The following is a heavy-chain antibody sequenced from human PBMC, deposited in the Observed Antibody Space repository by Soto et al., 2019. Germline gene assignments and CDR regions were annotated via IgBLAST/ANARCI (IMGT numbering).Heavy chain of an antibody. V-gene: IGHV3-7*01. D-gene: IGHD1-26*01. CDR2: INEDGSVK. CDR1: GFTFSNYW. Sequence: EVQLVESGGGLVQPGGSLRLSCAASGFTFSNYWMTWVRQAPGRGLEWVANINEDGSVKGYVDSMKGRFTISRDNARNSLNLQMNSLRVEDTAVYYCARAIPNGACYLDYWGPGTLVTVSS. J-gene: IGHJ4*02. CDR3: ARAIPNGACYLDY.